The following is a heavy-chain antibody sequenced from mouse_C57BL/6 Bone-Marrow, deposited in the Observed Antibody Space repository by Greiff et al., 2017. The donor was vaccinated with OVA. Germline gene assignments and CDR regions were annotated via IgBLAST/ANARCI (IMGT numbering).Heavy chain of an antibody. J-gene: IGHJ1*03. D-gene: IGHD1-1*01. CDR2: IDPNSGGT. CDR1: GYTFTSYW. V-gene: IGHV1-72*01. Sequence: QVQLQQPGAELVKPGASVKLSCKASGYTFTSYWMHWVKQRPGRGLEWIGRIDPNSGGTKYNEKFKSKATLTVDKPSSTAYMQLSSLTSEDSAVYYCASGFPYYYGSSLTEDFDVWGTGTTVTVSS. CDR3: ASGFPYYYGSSLTEDFDV.